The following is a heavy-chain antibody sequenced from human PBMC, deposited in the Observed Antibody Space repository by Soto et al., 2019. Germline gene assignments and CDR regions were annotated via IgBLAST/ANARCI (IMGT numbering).Heavy chain of an antibody. V-gene: IGHV3-30*03. J-gene: IGHJ6*02. D-gene: IGHD3-9*01. CDR2: ISYDGSNK. Sequence: GGSLRLSCAASGFTFSSYGMHWVRQAPGKGLEWVAVISYDGSNKYYADSVKGRFTISRDNSKNTLYLQMNSLRAEDTAVYYCARESRHDILTGYSYYYGMDVWGQGTTVTVSS. CDR1: GFTFSSYG. CDR3: ARESRHDILTGYSYYYGMDV.